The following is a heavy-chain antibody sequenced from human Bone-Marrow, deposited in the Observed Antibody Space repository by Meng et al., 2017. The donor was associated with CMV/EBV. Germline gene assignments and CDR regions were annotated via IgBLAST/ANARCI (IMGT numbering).Heavy chain of an antibody. Sequence: GESLKISCAASGFTFSDFGMHWVRQAPGKGLEWVAFIRYDGSNKYYADSVKGRFTISRDNSKNTLYLQLNSLRDEDTAVYYCAREGSIGQSDYWGQGTLVTVSS. CDR3: AREGSIGQSDY. V-gene: IGHV3-30*02. J-gene: IGHJ4*02. D-gene: IGHD3-22*01. CDR1: GFTFSDFG. CDR2: IRYDGSNK.